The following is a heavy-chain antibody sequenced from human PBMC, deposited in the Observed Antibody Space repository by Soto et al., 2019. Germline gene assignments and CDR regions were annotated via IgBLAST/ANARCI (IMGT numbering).Heavy chain of an antibody. V-gene: IGHV4-4*07. J-gene: IGHJ5*02. Sequence: QVQLQESGPGLVNPSETLSLTCSVSGGSVSSHYWSWVRQPAGKGLEWIGRIYISGNTKYNPSFKSRVTMSVDTSKNQVSLRLSSVTAADTAVYYCAIELKPYNSGWYFTLSWGQGTLVTVSS. CDR1: GGSVSSHY. D-gene: IGHD6-19*01. CDR3: AIELKPYNSGWYFTLS. CDR2: IYISGNT.